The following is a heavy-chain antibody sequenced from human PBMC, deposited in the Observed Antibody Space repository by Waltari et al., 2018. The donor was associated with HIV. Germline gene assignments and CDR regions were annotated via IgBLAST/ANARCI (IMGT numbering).Heavy chain of an antibody. CDR1: GFTFSKYA. V-gene: IGHV3-23*04. Sequence: EVQVVESGGGLVHHGGSLRLSCAASGFTFSKYAMSWVRQEPGEGLEWVAALRGSGGSTHYADSVKGRFTIARDSSKNTLDLQMNSLRDADTAVYFCAKDLYCSGGNCYSRVLDSWGQGTLVTVYS. D-gene: IGHD2-15*01. J-gene: IGHJ4*02. CDR3: AKDLYCSGGNCYSRVLDS. CDR2: LRGSGGST.